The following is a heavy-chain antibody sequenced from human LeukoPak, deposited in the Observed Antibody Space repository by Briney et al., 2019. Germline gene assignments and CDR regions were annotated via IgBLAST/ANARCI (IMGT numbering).Heavy chain of an antibody. CDR1: GFTFSSYG. J-gene: IGHJ4*02. CDR3: AKDHYASGTRSRFDY. V-gene: IGHV3-30*02. D-gene: IGHD3-10*01. Sequence: GGSLRLSCAASGFTFSSYGMHWVRQAPGKGLEWVAFMQYDGTIKYYADSLKGRFTISRDNSKSTLYLQMNSLRAEDTAVYYCAKDHYASGTRSRFDYWGQGTLVTVSS. CDR2: MQYDGTIK.